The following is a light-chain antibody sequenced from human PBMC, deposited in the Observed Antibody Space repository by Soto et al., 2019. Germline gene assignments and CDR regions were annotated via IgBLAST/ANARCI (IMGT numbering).Light chain of an antibody. J-gene: IGKJ5*01. V-gene: IGKV3-11*01. Sequence: EIVLTQSPATLSLSPGERATLSCRASQRVSSYLAWYQQKPGQAPRLLIYDASNRATGILARFSGSGSGTDFTLTISSLEPEDFAVYYCQQRSNWPPITFGQGTRLEIK. CDR1: QRVSSY. CDR2: DAS. CDR3: QQRSNWPPIT.